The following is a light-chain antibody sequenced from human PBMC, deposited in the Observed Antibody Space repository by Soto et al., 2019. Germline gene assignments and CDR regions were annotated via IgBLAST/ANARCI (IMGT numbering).Light chain of an antibody. V-gene: IGLV2-14*01. Sequence: QSVLTQPASVSGSPRRSITISCTGASSDVGGYTYVSWYQQHPGKAPKLMIYEVNNRPSGVSNRFSGSKSGNTASLTISGLQAEDEADYYCSSYTSSSTLYVFGTGTKVTVL. CDR1: SSDVGGYTY. J-gene: IGLJ1*01. CDR3: SSYTSSSTLYV. CDR2: EVN.